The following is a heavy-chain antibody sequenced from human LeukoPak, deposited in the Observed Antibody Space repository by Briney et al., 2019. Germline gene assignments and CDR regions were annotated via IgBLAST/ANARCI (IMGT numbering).Heavy chain of an antibody. D-gene: IGHD1-26*01. V-gene: IGHV4-34*01. CDR2: IYYSGST. Sequence: SETLSLTCAVYGGSFSGYYWSWIRQPPGKGLEWIGSIYYSGSTYYNPSFKSRVTISVDTSKNQFSLKLSSVTAADTAVYYCARDFEGGSYDGLFWDYWGQGTLVTVSS. CDR1: GGSFSGYY. CDR3: ARDFEGGSYDGLFWDY. J-gene: IGHJ4*02.